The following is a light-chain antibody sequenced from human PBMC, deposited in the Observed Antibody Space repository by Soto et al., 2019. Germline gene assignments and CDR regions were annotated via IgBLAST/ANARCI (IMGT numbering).Light chain of an antibody. CDR3: ERYHTYSGT. CDR2: KAY. CDR1: QTIDSW. J-gene: IGKJ1*01. Sequence: TITSRASQTIDSWLAWYQQRPGKPPNLLIYKAYTLASGVQSRFSGSGSGTEFTLTMRTLQSDESATSFCERYHTYSGTFGQGTKVDIK. V-gene: IGKV1-5*03.